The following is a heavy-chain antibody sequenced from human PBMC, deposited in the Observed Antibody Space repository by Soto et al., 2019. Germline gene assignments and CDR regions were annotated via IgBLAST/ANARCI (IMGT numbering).Heavy chain of an antibody. Sequence: PSETLSLTCTASGFSIRSYYWSWIRQSPGKGLEWLGYIYYSGSTNYNPSLKSRVTISVDTSKNQFSLKLSSVTDADTAVYYCARASTVTTRYGMDVWGQGTTVTVSS. CDR1: GFSIRSYY. J-gene: IGHJ6*02. V-gene: IGHV4-59*01. CDR3: ARASTVTTRYGMDV. CDR2: IYYSGST. D-gene: IGHD4-17*01.